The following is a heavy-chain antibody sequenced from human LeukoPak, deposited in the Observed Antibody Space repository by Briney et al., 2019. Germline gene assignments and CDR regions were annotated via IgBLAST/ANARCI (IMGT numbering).Heavy chain of an antibody. CDR3: ARGAFPKPIDY. CDR2: INPSGGST. V-gene: IGHV1-46*01. Sequence: ASVKVSCKASGYTFTSYYMHWVRQAPGQGLEWMGIINPSGGSTSYAQKFQGRVTITRNTSISTAYMELSSLRSEDTAVYYCARGAFPKPIDYWGQGTLVTVSS. CDR1: GYTFTSYY. J-gene: IGHJ4*02.